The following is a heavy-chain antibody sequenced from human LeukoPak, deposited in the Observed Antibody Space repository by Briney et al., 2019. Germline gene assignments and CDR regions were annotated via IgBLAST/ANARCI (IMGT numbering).Heavy chain of an antibody. D-gene: IGHD6-13*01. CDR3: ARVIGGSSWYRSRTRYFDY. Sequence: SETLSLTCTVSGGSISSSSYYWGWIRQPPGKGLEWIGYIYYSGSTNYNPSLKSRVTISVDTSKNQFSLKLSSVTAADTAVYYCARVIGGSSWYRSRTRYFDYWGQGTLVTVSS. V-gene: IGHV4-61*05. CDR2: IYYSGST. J-gene: IGHJ4*02. CDR1: GGSISSSSYY.